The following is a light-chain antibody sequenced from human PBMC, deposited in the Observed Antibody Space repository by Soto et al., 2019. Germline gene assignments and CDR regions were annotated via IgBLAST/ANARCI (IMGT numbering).Light chain of an antibody. J-gene: IGKJ1*01. Sequence: DIVMTQSPLSLPVTPGEPASISCRSSQSLLHSNGYNYLDWYLQKPGQSPQLLIYLGSNRASGVPDRFSGSGSGTEFTQKISRVEAEDVGVYYCMQALQTPWTFGQGTKVEIK. CDR2: LGS. CDR3: MQALQTPWT. V-gene: IGKV2-28*01. CDR1: QSLLHSNGYNY.